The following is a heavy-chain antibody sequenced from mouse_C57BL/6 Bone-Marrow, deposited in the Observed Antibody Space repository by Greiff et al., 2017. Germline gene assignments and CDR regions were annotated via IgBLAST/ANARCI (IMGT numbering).Heavy chain of an antibody. Sequence: EVQLQQSGPGLVKPSQSLSLTCSVTGYSFTSGYYWNWIRQFPGNQLEWMGYISYDGSNNYNPSLKNRISITRDTSKNQFFLKLNSGTTEDTATYYWARDITSFAYWGQGTLVTVSA. D-gene: IGHD1-2*01. CDR3: ARDITSFAY. J-gene: IGHJ3*01. V-gene: IGHV3-6*01. CDR2: ISYDGSN. CDR1: GYSFTSGYY.